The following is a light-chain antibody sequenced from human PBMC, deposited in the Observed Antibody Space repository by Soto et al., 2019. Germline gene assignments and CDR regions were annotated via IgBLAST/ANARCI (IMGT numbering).Light chain of an antibody. CDR2: GAS. CDR1: QSVSSN. J-gene: IGKJ1*01. CDR3: QQYNNWPGT. Sequence: EIVMTQSPATLSVSPVESTTLSCRASQSVSSNLAWYQQKPGQAPRLLIYGASTRATSIPARFSGSGSGTEFTLTISSLQSEDFAVYYCQQYNNWPGTFGQGTKVDI. V-gene: IGKV3-15*01.